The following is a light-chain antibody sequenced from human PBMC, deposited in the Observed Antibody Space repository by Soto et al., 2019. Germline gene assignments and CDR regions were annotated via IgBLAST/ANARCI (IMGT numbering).Light chain of an antibody. CDR2: DAS. Sequence: DIVLTQSPATLSLSPGERATLSCRASQSVSRYLAWYQQKPGQAPRLLIYDASNRGTGIPARFSGSGSGTDFTLTISSLEPEDFAVYYCQQRSNWPVTFGPGTKVD. V-gene: IGKV3-11*01. CDR3: QQRSNWPVT. CDR1: QSVSRY. J-gene: IGKJ3*01.